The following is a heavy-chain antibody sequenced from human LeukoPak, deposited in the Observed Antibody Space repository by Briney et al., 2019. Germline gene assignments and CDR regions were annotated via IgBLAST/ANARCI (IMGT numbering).Heavy chain of an antibody. J-gene: IGHJ6*03. CDR1: GFTFSSYG. CDR3: ASPSGFAGPDFYYYYMDV. V-gene: IGHV3-30*02. CDR2: IRYDGSNK. D-gene: IGHD3-3*01. Sequence: GGSLRLSCAASGFTFSSYGMHWVRQAPGKGLEWVAFIRYDGSNKYYADSAKGRFTISRDNSKNTLYLQMNSLRAEDTAVYYCASPSGFAGPDFYYYYMDVWGKGTTVTVSS.